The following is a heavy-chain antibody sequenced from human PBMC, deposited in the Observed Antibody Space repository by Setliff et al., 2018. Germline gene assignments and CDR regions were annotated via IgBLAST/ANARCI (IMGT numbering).Heavy chain of an antibody. V-gene: IGHV4-61*09. CDR2: IYTSGST. D-gene: IGHD6-19*01. CDR3: ARAISGWYSAHYYYMDV. J-gene: IGHJ6*03. Sequence: SETLSLTCSVSGGSISSGSDYWTWIRQPAGKGLEWIGHIYTSGSTKYNPSLKSRVTISVDTSKNQFSLKLSSVTAADTAVYYCARAISGWYSAHYYYMDVWGKGTTVTVSS. CDR1: GGSISSGSDY.